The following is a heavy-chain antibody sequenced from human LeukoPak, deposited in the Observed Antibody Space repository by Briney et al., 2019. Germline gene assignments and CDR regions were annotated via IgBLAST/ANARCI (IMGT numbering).Heavy chain of an antibody. CDR2: INAYNGNT. CDR3: SKVREAVAGIGSMGY. V-gene: IGHV1-18*01. J-gene: IGHJ4*02. Sequence: ASVKVSCKASGYTFTSYCMSWVRQAPGQGLEWMGWINAYNGNTNYAQKLQGRVTMTTDTSTSTGYMALTSLRSDDTAVYYCSKVREAVAGIGSMGYWGQGTLVTVSS. D-gene: IGHD6-19*01. CDR1: GYTFTSYC.